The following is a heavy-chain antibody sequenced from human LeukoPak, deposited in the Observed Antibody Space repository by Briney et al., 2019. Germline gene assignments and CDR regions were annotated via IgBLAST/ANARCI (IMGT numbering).Heavy chain of an antibody. J-gene: IGHJ6*02. CDR1: GFTFDDYA. D-gene: IGHD6-13*01. CDR2: ISGDGGST. Sequence: PGGSLRLSCAASGFTFDDYAMHWVRQAPGKGLEWVSLISGDGGSTYYADSVKGRFTISRDNSKNTVFLQLNSLRAEDTAVYYSAKDLIAGAAHYYGMDVWGQGTTVTVSS. V-gene: IGHV3-43*02. CDR3: AKDLIAGAAHYYGMDV.